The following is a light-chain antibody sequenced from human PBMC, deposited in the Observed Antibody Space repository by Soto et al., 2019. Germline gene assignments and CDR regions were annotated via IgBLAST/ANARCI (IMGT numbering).Light chain of an antibody. CDR1: QNINTL. CDR2: KAS. CDR3: QQYHTYSWT. Sequence: DIQMTQSPSTLSASVGDRVTITCRASQNINTLLAWYQQKPGKAPKLLIYKASSLQSGVPSRFSGGGSGTEFTLTISSLQPDDFATYYCQQYHTYSWTFGQGTKVDIK. J-gene: IGKJ1*01. V-gene: IGKV1-5*03.